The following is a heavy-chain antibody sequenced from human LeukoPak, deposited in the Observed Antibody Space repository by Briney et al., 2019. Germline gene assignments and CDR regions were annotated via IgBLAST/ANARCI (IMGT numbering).Heavy chain of an antibody. CDR1: GFTFSSYW. D-gene: IGHD1-26*01. Sequence: GGSLRLSCAASGFTFSSYWMRWVRQAPGKGLVRVSRINSDGSTTNYADYVKGRFTISRDNAKNTLYLQMNSLRAEDTAVYYCARRSSGSPPYYFDYWGQGTLVTVSS. J-gene: IGHJ4*02. CDR2: INSDGSTT. CDR3: ARRSSGSPPYYFDY. V-gene: IGHV3-74*01.